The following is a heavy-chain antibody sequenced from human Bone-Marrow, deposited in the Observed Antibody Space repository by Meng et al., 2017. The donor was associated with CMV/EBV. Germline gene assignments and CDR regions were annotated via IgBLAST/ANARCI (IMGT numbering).Heavy chain of an antibody. V-gene: IGHV4-39*07. Sequence: SETLSLTCTVSGGSISSSSYYWGWIRQPPGKGLEWIGSIYYSGSTYYNPSLKSRVTISVDTSKNQFSLKLSSVTAADTAVYYCARGGKLDLVWFGELFFDYWGQRTLVTVAS. CDR2: IYYSGST. D-gene: IGHD3-10*01. CDR3: ARGGKLDLVWFGELFFDY. J-gene: IGHJ4*02. CDR1: GGSISSSSYY.